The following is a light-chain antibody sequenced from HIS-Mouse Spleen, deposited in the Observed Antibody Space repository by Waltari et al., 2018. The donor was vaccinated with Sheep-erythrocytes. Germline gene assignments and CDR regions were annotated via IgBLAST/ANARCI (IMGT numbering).Light chain of an antibody. CDR3: QQYYSFPYT. Sequence: EIVMTQSPATLSVSPGERATLSCRASQSVSSNLAWYQQQPGQAPRLLIYGASTRATGIPARLSGSGSGTEFTLTISSLQSEDFATYYCQQYYSFPYTFGQGTKLEIK. CDR1: QSVSSN. J-gene: IGKJ2*01. CDR2: GAS. V-gene: IGKV3-15*01.